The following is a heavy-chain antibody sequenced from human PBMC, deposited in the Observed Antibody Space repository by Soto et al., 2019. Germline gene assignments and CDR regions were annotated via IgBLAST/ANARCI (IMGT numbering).Heavy chain of an antibody. Sequence: QVQLQESGPGLVKPSQTLSLTCTVSGGSISSGGYYWSWIRQHPGKGLEWIGYIYYSGSTYYNPSLKSRFTISGDTSKNRFSLKLSSVTAADTAVYFCARGIYYDFWSGYPGYFDYWGQGTLVTVSS. CDR2: IYYSGST. V-gene: IGHV4-31*03. CDR1: GGSISSGGYY. J-gene: IGHJ4*02. CDR3: ARGIYYDFWSGYPGYFDY. D-gene: IGHD3-3*01.